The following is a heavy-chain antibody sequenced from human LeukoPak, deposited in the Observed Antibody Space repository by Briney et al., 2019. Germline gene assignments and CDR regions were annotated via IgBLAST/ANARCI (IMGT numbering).Heavy chain of an antibody. CDR3: ARLLSSSTSIYFDY. V-gene: IGHV4-61*02. J-gene: IGHJ4*02. CDR1: GGSISSANYY. Sequence: PSETLSLTCTVSGGSISSANYYWSWIRQPAGKGLEWIGRIYTSGSTNYNPSLKSRVTISVDTSKNQFSLKLSSVTAADTAVYYCARLLSSSTSIYFDYWGQGTLVTVSS. D-gene: IGHD2-2*01. CDR2: IYTSGST.